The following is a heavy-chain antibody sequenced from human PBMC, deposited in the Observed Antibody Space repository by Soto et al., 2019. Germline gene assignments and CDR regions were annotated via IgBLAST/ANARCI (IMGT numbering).Heavy chain of an antibody. V-gene: IGHV3-23*01. CDR1: GFTFSSYA. CDR2: ISGSGGST. Sequence: GGSLRLSCAASGFTFSSYAVSWVRQAPGKGLEWVSAISGSGGSTYYADSVKGRFTISRDNSKNTLYLQMNSLRAEDTAVYYCAKDWGYDSGSDAPYYYGMDVWGQGTTVTVSS. D-gene: IGHD5-12*01. J-gene: IGHJ6*02. CDR3: AKDWGYDSGSDAPYYYGMDV.